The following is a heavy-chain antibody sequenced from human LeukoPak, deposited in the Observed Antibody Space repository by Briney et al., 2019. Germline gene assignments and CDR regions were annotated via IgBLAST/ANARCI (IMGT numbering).Heavy chain of an antibody. CDR1: GGTFSSYA. CDR3: ARGEDDYSNYYFDY. J-gene: IGHJ4*02. V-gene: IGHV1-69*01. CDR2: IIPIFGTA. D-gene: IGHD4-11*01. Sequence: ASVKVSCKASGGTFSSYAISWVRQAPGQGLEWMGGIIPIFGTANYAQKFQGRDTITADESTSTAYMELSSLRSEDTAVYYCARGEDDYSNYYFDYWGQGTRVTVSS.